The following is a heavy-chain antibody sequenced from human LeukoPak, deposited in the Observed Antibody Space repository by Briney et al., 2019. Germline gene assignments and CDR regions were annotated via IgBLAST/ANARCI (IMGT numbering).Heavy chain of an antibody. CDR1: GYTFTDYS. V-gene: IGHV1-2*02. D-gene: IGHD3-3*01. CDR3: ASGMEGWYFDL. J-gene: IGHJ2*01. CDR2: VNPNSGGT. Sequence: GASVKVSCKASGYTFTDYSMHWVRQAPGQGLEWMGWVNPNSGGTNYTQKFQGRVTMTRDTSISTAYMELISLRSDDTAVYYCASGMEGWYFDLWGRGTLATVSS.